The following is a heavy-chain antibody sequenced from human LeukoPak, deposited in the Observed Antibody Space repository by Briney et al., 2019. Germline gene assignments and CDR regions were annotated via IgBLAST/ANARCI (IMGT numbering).Heavy chain of an antibody. D-gene: IGHD3-22*01. Sequence: ASVKVSCKASGYTLTSYYMHWVRQAPGQGLEWMGIINPSGGSTSYAQKFQGRVTMTRDTSTSTVYMELSSLRSEDTAVYYCARAHGHYYDSSGYYPLFDYWGQGTLVTVSS. CDR3: ARAHGHYYDSSGYYPLFDY. V-gene: IGHV1-46*01. J-gene: IGHJ4*02. CDR2: INPSGGST. CDR1: GYTLTSYY.